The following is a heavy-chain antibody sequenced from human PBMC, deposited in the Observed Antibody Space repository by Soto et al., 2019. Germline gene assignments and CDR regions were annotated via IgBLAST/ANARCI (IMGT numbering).Heavy chain of an antibody. Sequence: SETLSLTCSVSGGSITGGSISRTTYYWGWMRQPPGKGLEWIASFFIGGNTYYNPSLKSRVTTSVDTSKNQFSLKLSSVTAADTAVYYCATQGFGTLHGLVDVWGQGTTVTVSS. V-gene: IGHV4-39*01. CDR2: FFIGGNT. CDR3: ATQGFGTLHGLVDV. D-gene: IGHD1-7*01. CDR1: GGSISRTTYY. J-gene: IGHJ6*02.